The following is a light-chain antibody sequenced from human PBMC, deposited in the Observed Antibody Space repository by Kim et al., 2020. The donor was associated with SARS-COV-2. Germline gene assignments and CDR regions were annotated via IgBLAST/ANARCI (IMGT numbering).Light chain of an antibody. CDR3: QQCGSYAVYT. J-gene: IGKJ2*01. CDR1: RACESAS. V-gene: IGKV3-20*01. Sequence: PGERADVYCRARRACESASGAWYQQRPGQAPRLHIYGTSRRATGIPDRFSGSGSGADFTLSINRLEPEDVAVYYCQQCGSYAVYTFGPGTKVDIK. CDR2: GTS.